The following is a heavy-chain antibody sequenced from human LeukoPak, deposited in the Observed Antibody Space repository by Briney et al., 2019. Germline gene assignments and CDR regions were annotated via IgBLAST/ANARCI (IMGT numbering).Heavy chain of an antibody. J-gene: IGHJ4*02. Sequence: SETLSLTCTVSGGSISSYYWSWIRQPPGKGLEWIGYIYYSGSTYYNPSLKSRVTISVDTSKNQFSLKLSSVTAADTAVYYCARGGDYSNYLDYWGQGTLVTVSS. CDR3: ARGGDYSNYLDY. CDR2: IYYSGST. CDR1: GGSISSYY. V-gene: IGHV4-59*08. D-gene: IGHD4-11*01.